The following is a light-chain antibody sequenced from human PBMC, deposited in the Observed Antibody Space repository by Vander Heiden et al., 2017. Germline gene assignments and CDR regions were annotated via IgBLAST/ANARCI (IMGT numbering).Light chain of an antibody. CDR3: LQHKTYPWT. CDR2: ATS. Sequence: DIQVTQSPSAMSASVGDRVTITCRASQDISNYLAWFQQKPGKVPQRLIYATSSLQSGVPSRFSGSGSGTEFTLTISSLQAEDFATYYWLQHKTYPWTFGQGTKVEIK. J-gene: IGKJ1*01. V-gene: IGKV1-17*03. CDR1: QDISNY.